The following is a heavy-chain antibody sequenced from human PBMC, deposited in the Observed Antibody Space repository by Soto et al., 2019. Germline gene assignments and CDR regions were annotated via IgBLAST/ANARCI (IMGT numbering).Heavy chain of an antibody. D-gene: IGHD3-16*02. J-gene: IGHJ4*02. Sequence: PGGSLRLSCAASGFTFSSYAMSWVRQAPGKGLEWVSAISGSGGSTYYADSVKGRFTISRDNSKNTLYLQMNSLRAEDTAVYYCAKDSEDYVWGSYRPHYFDYWGQGTLVTVSS. CDR1: GFTFSSYA. CDR3: AKDSEDYVWGSYRPHYFDY. CDR2: ISGSGGST. V-gene: IGHV3-23*01.